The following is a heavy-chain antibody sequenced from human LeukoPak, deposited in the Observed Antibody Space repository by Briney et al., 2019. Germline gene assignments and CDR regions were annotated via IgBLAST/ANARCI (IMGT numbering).Heavy chain of an antibody. V-gene: IGHV4-4*02. CDR1: AGSISSSSW. CDR2: IYLYGTT. D-gene: IGHD5-12*01. CDR3: ARGSIVATIAAY. Sequence: PSETLSLTCSVSAGSISSSSWWSWVRQSPVKGLEWIGEIYLYGTTNYNPSLKSRVTISVDTSKNQFSLKLSSVTAADTAVYYCARGSIVATIAAYWGQGTLVTVSS. J-gene: IGHJ4*02.